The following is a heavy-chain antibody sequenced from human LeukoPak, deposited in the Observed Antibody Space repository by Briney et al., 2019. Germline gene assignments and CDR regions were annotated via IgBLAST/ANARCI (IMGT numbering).Heavy chain of an antibody. D-gene: IGHD6-19*01. J-gene: IGHJ4*02. V-gene: IGHV3-49*04. CDR1: GFTFGDYA. Sequence: GGSLRLSCTASGFTFGDYAMSWVRQAPGKGLEWVGFIRSKRYGGATEYAASVKGRFTISRGDSKSVAYLHMNSLKTEDTAVYYCTRDILSGWYYFDFWGQGTLVTFSS. CDR2: IRSKRYGGAT. CDR3: TRDILSGWYYFDF.